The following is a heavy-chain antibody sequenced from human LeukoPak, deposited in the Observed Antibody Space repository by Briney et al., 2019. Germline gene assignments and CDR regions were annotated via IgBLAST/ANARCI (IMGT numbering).Heavy chain of an antibody. D-gene: IGHD6-13*01. J-gene: IGHJ4*02. CDR3: ARGGSGSWKRFDH. CDR1: GFPYRSYG. V-gene: IGHV3-30*03. Sequence: PGRSLRLSCAASGFPYRSYGMHWVRQAPGKGLEWVAVISSDGSNEYYADSVKGRFTISRDNSKNTLYLQMNSLRPEDMAVYYCARGGSGSWKRFDHWGQGTLVTVSS. CDR2: ISSDGSNE.